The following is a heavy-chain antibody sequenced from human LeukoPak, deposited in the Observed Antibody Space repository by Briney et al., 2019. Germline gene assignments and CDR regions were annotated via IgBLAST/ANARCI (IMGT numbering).Heavy chain of an antibody. D-gene: IGHD5-12*01. J-gene: IGHJ4*02. Sequence: GGSLRLSCAASGFIVSSNYMSWVRQAPGKGLEWVSVIYGDGSTYYADSVKGRFTISRDNSKNTLYLQMSSLRAEDTAVYYCAKGSYGSGHSAYFDYWGQGTLVTVSS. V-gene: IGHV3-53*01. CDR1: GFIVSSNY. CDR2: IYGDGST. CDR3: AKGSYGSGHSAYFDY.